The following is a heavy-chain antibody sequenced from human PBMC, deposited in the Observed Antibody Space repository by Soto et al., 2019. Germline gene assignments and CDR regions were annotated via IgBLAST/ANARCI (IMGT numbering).Heavy chain of an antibody. D-gene: IGHD2-2*03. V-gene: IGHV1-18*04. CDR2: ISAYNGNT. J-gene: IGHJ6*02. CDR3: ARVGIVVVPANYGMDV. CDR1: GYTFTSYG. Sequence: GASVKVSCKASGYTFTSYGIRWVRQAPGQGLEWMGWISAYNGNTNYAQRLQGRVTMTTDTSTSTAYMELRSLRSDDTAVYYCARVGIVVVPANYGMDVWGQGTTVTVSS.